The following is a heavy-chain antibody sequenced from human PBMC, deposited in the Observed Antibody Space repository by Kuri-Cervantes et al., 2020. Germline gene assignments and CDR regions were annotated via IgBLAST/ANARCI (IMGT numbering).Heavy chain of an antibody. Sequence: ASVKVSCKASGYTFTGYYMHWVRQAPGQGLEWMGWINPNSGGTNYAQKFQGRVTMTTDTSTSTAYMDLRSLRSVDTAVYYCARLEKQWLPGLWGQGTLVTVSS. CDR1: GYTFTGYY. D-gene: IGHD6-19*01. CDR2: INPNSGGT. V-gene: IGHV1-2*02. CDR3: ARLEKQWLPGL. J-gene: IGHJ4*02.